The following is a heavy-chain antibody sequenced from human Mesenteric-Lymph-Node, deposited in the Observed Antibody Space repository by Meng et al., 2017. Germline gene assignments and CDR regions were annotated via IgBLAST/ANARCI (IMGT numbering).Heavy chain of an antibody. CDR2: IYYSGST. J-gene: IGHJ2*01. Sequence: LRLQESGPGLVKPSETLSLTCTVSGGSISSSSYYWGWIRQPPGKGLEWIGSIYYSGSTYYNPSLKSRVTISVDMSKNQFSLKLSSVTAADTAVYYCASPLGILGIVDLWGRGTLVTVSS. CDR1: GGSISSSSYY. D-gene: IGHD7-27*01. CDR3: ASPLGILGIVDL. V-gene: IGHV4-39*01.